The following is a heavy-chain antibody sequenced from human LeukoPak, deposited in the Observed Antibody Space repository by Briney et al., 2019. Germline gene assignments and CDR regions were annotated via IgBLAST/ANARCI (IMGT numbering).Heavy chain of an antibody. J-gene: IGHJ6*02. CDR3: ARDKYHYGSGITGNYYYYYGMDV. D-gene: IGHD3-10*01. CDR2: IGTAGDT. Sequence: GGSLRLSCAASGFTFSSYDMHWVRQATGKGLEWVSAIGTAGDTYYAGSVKGRFTISRENAKNSLYIQMNSLRAGDTAVYYCARDKYHYGSGITGNYYYYYGMDVWGQGTTVTVSS. V-gene: IGHV3-13*01. CDR1: GFTFSSYD.